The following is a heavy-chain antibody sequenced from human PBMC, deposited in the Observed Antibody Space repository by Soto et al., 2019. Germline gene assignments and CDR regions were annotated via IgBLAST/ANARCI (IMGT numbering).Heavy chain of an antibody. D-gene: IGHD3-3*01. CDR2: ISGSGGST. CDR3: AKTLLRFLEWLPHHGVDV. V-gene: IGHV3-23*01. CDR1: GFTFSSYA. J-gene: IGHJ6*02. Sequence: GESLKISCAASGFTFSSYAMSWVRQAPGKGLEWVSAISGSGGSTYYADSVKGRFTISRDNSKNTLYLQMNSLRAEDTAVYYCAKTLLRFLEWLPHHGVDVWGQGTTVTVS.